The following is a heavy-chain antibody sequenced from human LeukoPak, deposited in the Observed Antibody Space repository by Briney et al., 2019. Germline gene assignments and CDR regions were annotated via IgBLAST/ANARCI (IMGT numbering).Heavy chain of an antibody. V-gene: IGHV3-23*01. D-gene: IGHD5-18*01. J-gene: IGHJ4*02. CDR1: GFTFSSYA. CDR3: AKAIIDSLWLFDY. CDR2: ISGSGGGT. Sequence: PGGSLRLSCAASGFTFSSYAMSWVRQAPGKGLEWVSAISGSGGGTYYADSVKGRFTISRDNSKNTLYLQMNSLRAEDTAVYYCAKAIIDSLWLFDYWGQGTLVTVSS.